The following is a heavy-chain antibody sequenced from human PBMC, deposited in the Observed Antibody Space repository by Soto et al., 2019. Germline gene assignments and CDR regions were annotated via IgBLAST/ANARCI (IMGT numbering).Heavy chain of an antibody. CDR1: GGSISSGGYY. CDR3: ARGLGGPATAMIDY. V-gene: IGHV4-31*03. D-gene: IGHD2-2*01. Sequence: SETLSLTCTVSGGSISSGGYYWSWIRQHPGKGLEWIGYIYYSGSTYYNPSLKSRVTISVDTSKNQFSLKLSSVTAADTAVYYCARGLGGPATAMIDYWGQGTLVTVSS. CDR2: IYYSGST. J-gene: IGHJ4*02.